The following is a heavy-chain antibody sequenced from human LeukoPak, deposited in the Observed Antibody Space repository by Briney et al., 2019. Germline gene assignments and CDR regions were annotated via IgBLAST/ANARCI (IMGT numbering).Heavy chain of an antibody. CDR3: PRNNWGDPFDV. CDR1: EFSVGSNY. CDR2: IFYSGNS. V-gene: IGHV4-59*04. J-gene: IGHJ3*01. D-gene: IGHD3-16*01. Sequence: GSLRLSCAASEFSVGSNYMTWVRQTPGKGLEWIGSIFYSGNSYYNASLKSRVTMSVDTSQNQFSLKLSSVIAADTAVYSCPRNNWGDPFDVWGQGTMVTVSS.